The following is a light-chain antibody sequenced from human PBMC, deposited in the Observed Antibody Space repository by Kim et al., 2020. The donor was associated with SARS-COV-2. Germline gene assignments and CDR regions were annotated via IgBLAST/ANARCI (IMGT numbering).Light chain of an antibody. J-gene: IGKJ5*01. Sequence: EIVLTQSPGTLSLSPGDTATLSCRASETIASAHSAWYQHKPGQAPRLLLYGVSTRATGIPARFSGSASGTAFTLTITRLEPEDFAIYYCQQYGSTPLFGQGTRLEIK. CDR2: GVS. CDR1: ETIASAH. CDR3: QQYGSTPL. V-gene: IGKV3-20*01.